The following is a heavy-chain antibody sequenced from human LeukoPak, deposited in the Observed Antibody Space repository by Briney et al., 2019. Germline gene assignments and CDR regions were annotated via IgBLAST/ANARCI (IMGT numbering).Heavy chain of an antibody. D-gene: IGHD6-13*01. CDR2: INPTSGYT. Sequence: KPGGSLRLSCAASGFTFSDYYMSWIRQAPGKGLEWLSYINPTSGYTPYADSVKGRFTTSRDNAKNTLYLQMNSLRAEDTALYYCTRVQAGRAGLMDVWGRGTTVTVSS. CDR3: TRVQAGRAGLMDV. V-gene: IGHV3-11*06. CDR1: GFTFSDYY. J-gene: IGHJ6*02.